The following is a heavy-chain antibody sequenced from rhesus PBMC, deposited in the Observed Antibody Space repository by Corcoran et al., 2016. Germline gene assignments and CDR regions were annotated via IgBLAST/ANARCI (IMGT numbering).Heavy chain of an antibody. V-gene: IGHV4S12*01. CDR3: ARWGTHRFDV. CDR1: GGTISSGYYS. D-gene: IGHD3-34*01. J-gene: IGHJ5-1*01. Sequence: QVQLQESGPGIMKPSETLSLTCAVSGGTISSGYYSWSWIRQPPGKGLEWIGGIYRNSERTNDNHSLKSRVTISKDTAKSQFSLKLSSVTATDTAVYYCARWGTHRFDVWGPGVLVSVSS. CDR2: IYRNSERT.